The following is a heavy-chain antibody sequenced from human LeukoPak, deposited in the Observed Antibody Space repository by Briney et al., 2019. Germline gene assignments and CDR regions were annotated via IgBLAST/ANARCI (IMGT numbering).Heavy chain of an antibody. CDR1: GGSISSGDYH. CDR2: IYYSGST. CDR3: ARDLLTARGYYFDY. Sequence: SETLSLTCTVSGGSISSGDYHWSWIRQPPGKGLEWIGYIYYSGSTYYNPSLKSRVTISVDTSKNQFSLKLSSVTAADTAVYYCARDLLTARGYYFDYWGQGTLVTVSS. V-gene: IGHV4-30-4*01. D-gene: IGHD1-26*01. J-gene: IGHJ4*02.